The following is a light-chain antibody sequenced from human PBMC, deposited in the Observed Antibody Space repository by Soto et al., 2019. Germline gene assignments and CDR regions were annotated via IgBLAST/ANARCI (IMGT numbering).Light chain of an antibody. CDR1: SSNIGNNY. J-gene: IGLJ3*02. CDR2: DNN. CDR3: GTLDSSLSAGV. Sequence: QAVVTQPPSVSAAPGQKVTISCSGSSSNIGNNYVSWYQQLPGTAPKLLIYDNNKRPSGIPDRFSGSKSGTSATLGITGLQTGDEADHYCGTLDSSLSAGVFGGGTKLTVL. V-gene: IGLV1-51*01.